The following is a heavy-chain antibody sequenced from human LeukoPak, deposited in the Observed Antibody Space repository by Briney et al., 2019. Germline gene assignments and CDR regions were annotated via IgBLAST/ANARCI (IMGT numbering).Heavy chain of an antibody. CDR3: ARCLRGGDFVAQDAFDI. CDR2: INPSGGST. V-gene: IGHV1-46*01. Sequence: GASVKVSCKASGYIFISYYMHWVRQAPGQGLEWMGIINPSGGSTSYAQKFQGRVTLTRDTSTSTFYMELSSLRSEDTAVYFCARCLRGGDFVAQDAFDIWGQGTMVTVSS. D-gene: IGHD2-21*02. J-gene: IGHJ3*02. CDR1: GYIFISYY.